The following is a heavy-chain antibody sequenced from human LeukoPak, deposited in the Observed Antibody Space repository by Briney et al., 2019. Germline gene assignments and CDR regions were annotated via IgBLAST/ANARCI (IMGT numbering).Heavy chain of an antibody. D-gene: IGHD3-22*01. CDR3: ARYYYDSSGYSMGYDAFDI. V-gene: IGHV3-30-3*01. Sequence: GRSLRLSCAASGFTFSSYAMHWVRQAPGKGLEWVAVISYDGSNKYYADSVKGRFTISRDNSKNTLHLKMNSLRAEDTAVYYCARYYYDSSGYSMGYDAFDIWGQGTMVTVSS. J-gene: IGHJ3*02. CDR2: ISYDGSNK. CDR1: GFTFSSYA.